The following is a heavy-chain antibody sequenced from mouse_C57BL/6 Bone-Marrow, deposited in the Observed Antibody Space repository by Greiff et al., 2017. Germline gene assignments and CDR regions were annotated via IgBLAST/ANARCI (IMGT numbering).Heavy chain of an antibody. CDR2: INPNNGGT. D-gene: IGHD2-5*01. Sequence: EVKLMESGPELVKPGASVKMSCKASGYTFTDYNMHWVKQSHGKSLEWIGYINPNNGGTSYNQKFKGKATLTVNKSSSTAYMELRSLTSEDSAVYYCARISNYGAYWGQGTLVTVSA. CDR1: GYTFTDYN. CDR3: ARISNYGAY. V-gene: IGHV1-22*01. J-gene: IGHJ3*01.